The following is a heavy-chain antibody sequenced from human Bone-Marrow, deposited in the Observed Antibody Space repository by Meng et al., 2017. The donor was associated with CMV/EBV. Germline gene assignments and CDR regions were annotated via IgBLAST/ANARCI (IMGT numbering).Heavy chain of an antibody. Sequence: GESPKIPCPASGFTFSDYYMGWIRQAPGKGLESVSYISSSGSAISYADPVKGRFTSSRDNAKNSLYLQMYSLRAEDTAVYYCARVTGGPEDWYFDLWGRGTLVTVSS. J-gene: IGHJ2*01. CDR1: GFTFSDYY. CDR3: ARVTGGPEDWYFDL. CDR2: ISSSGSAI. D-gene: IGHD2-15*01. V-gene: IGHV3-11*04.